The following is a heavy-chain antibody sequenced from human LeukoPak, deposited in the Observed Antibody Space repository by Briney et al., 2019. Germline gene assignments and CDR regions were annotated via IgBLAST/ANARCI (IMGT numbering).Heavy chain of an antibody. J-gene: IGHJ4*02. Sequence: SETLSLTCTVSGGSISSYYWSWIRQPPGKGLEWIGYIYYSGSTNYNPSLKSRVTISVDTSKNQFSLKLSSVTAADTAVYYCAGIDYYDSSGLDYWGQGTLVTVSS. CDR2: IYYSGST. D-gene: IGHD3-22*01. V-gene: IGHV4-59*01. CDR1: GGSISSYY. CDR3: AGIDYYDSSGLDY.